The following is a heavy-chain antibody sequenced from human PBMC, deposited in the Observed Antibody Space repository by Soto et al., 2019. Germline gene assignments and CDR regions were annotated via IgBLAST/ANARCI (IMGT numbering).Heavy chain of an antibody. CDR2: ISISGSSGTI. D-gene: IGHD3-10*01. V-gene: IGHV3-48*04. CDR1: GFTFRNYK. CDR3: ARDPGSGGFRPYYIDS. J-gene: IGHJ4*02. Sequence: PGGSLRLSCEASGFTFRNYKMNWVRQAPGKGLEWVSQISISGSSGTIYYADSVRGRFTISRDDAKNSLYLQMSSLRAEDTAVYYCARDPGSGGFRPYYIDSWGQGTLVTVSS.